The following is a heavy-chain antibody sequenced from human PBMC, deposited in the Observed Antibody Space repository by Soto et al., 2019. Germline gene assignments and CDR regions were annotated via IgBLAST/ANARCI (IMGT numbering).Heavy chain of an antibody. V-gene: IGHV1-8*01. CDR3: SRGGSGWAPDY. CDR2: VNPNSGNT. Sequence: VASVKVSFKASGYTFTNYDINWLRQATGQGLEWVGWVNPNSGNTGYAQRFQGRVTMTSDTSIRTAYMELSALGSEDTAVYYCSRGGSGWAPDYWGQGTLVTVSS. J-gene: IGHJ4*02. D-gene: IGHD6-19*01. CDR1: GYTFTNYD.